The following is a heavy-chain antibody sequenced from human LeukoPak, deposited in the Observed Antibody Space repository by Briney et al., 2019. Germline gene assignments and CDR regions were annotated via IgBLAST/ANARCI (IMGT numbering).Heavy chain of an antibody. D-gene: IGHD3-10*01. CDR2: IYHSGST. CDR1: GGSISSYY. Sequence: SETLSLTCTVSGGSISSYYWGWIRQPPGKGLEWIGEIYHSGSTNYNPSLKSRVTISVDKSKNQFSLKLSSVTAADTAVYYCATSSGSPVEFDPWGQGTLVTVSS. V-gene: IGHV4-59*12. CDR3: ATSSGSPVEFDP. J-gene: IGHJ5*02.